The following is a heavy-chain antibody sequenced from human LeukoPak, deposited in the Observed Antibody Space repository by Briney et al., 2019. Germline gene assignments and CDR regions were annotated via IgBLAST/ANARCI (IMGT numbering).Heavy chain of an antibody. Sequence: PSETLSLTCTVSGGSINSSSYYWGWIRQPPGKGLEWIGSIFYSGSTYYNPSLESRVTISVDTSKNQFSLKLSSVTAADTAVYYCAGDYGGDFDYWGQGTLVTVSS. D-gene: IGHD4-23*01. J-gene: IGHJ4*02. CDR1: GGSINSSSYY. CDR3: AGDYGGDFDY. V-gene: IGHV4-39*02. CDR2: IFYSGST.